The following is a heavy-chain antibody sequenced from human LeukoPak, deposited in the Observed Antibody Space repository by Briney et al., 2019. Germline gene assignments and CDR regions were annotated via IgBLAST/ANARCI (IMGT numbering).Heavy chain of an antibody. J-gene: IGHJ4*02. CDR2: INHSGST. V-gene: IGHV4-34*01. CDR1: GGSFSGYY. Sequence: SETLSLTCAVYGGSFSGYYWSWIRQPPGKGLEWIGEINHSGSTNYNPSLKSRVTISVDTSRNQFSLKQSSVTAADTAVYYCARERRVLRFLEWLPYPYYFDYWGQGTLVTVSS. D-gene: IGHD3-3*01. CDR3: ARERRVLRFLEWLPYPYYFDY.